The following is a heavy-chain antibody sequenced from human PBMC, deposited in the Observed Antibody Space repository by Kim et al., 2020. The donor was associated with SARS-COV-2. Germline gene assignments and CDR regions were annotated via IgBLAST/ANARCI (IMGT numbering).Heavy chain of an antibody. V-gene: IGHV3-23*01. Sequence: GGSLRLSCAASGFSFSSYVMSWVRQAPGKGLEWVSAIRGSGETYYADSVKGRFTISRDNSKNTLYLQMNSLTAEDTAVYYCARLPTGYPNWVDSWGQGTLVTVSS. D-gene: IGHD3-9*01. CDR1: GFSFSSYV. CDR2: IRGSGET. CDR3: ARLPTGYPNWVDS. J-gene: IGHJ5*01.